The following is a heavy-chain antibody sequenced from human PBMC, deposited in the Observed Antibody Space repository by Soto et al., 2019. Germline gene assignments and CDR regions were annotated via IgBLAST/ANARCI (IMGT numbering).Heavy chain of an antibody. CDR2: IYYSGST. CDR3: ERSVGAAADPNRYAP. J-gene: IGHJ5*02. V-gene: IGHV4-59*01. D-gene: IGHD6-13*01. CDR1: GGSISSYY. Sequence: SETLSLTCTVSGGSISSYYWSWIRQPPGKGLERIGYIYYSGSTNYNPSLKSRVTISVDTSKNQFSLKLFSVTAADTAVYYCERSVGAAADPNRYAPWGQGTLVTVSS.